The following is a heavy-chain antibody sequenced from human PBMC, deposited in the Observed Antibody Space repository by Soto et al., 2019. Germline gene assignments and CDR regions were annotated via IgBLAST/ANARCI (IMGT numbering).Heavy chain of an antibody. Sequence: TLSLTCAVYSGSFSGYYWSWIRQPPGKGLEWIGEINHSGSTNYNPSLKSRVTISVDTSKNQFSLKLSSVTAADTAVYYCARGRWEQWLVRGAFDIWGQGT. D-gene: IGHD6-19*01. V-gene: IGHV4-34*01. CDR1: SGSFSGYY. J-gene: IGHJ3*02. CDR2: INHSGST. CDR3: ARGRWEQWLVRGAFDI.